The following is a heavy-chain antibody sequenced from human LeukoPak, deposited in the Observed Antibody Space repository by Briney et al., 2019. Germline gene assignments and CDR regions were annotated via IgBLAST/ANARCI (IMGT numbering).Heavy chain of an antibody. V-gene: IGHV1-2*02. J-gene: IGHJ4*02. CDR3: ARRAMDSSGYFS. Sequence: ASVKVSCKASGYTFTGYYMHWVRQAPGQGLEWMGWINPNSGGTNYAQKFQGRVTMTRDTSISTAYMELSRLRSDDTAVYYCARRAMDSSGYFSWGQGTLVTVSS. D-gene: IGHD3-22*01. CDR2: INPNSGGT. CDR1: GYTFTGYY.